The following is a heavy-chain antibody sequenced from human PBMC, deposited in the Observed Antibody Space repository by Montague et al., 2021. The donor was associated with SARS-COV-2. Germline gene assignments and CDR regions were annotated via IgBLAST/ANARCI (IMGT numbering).Heavy chain of an antibody. Sequence: SETLSLTCAVYGGSFSGYYWSWIRKPPGKGLEWIGEINHSGSTNYNPSLKSRVTISVDTSKNQFSLKLSSVTAADTAVYYCARRTVRAAAGTLVYYYYYYGMDVWGQGTTVTVSS. D-gene: IGHD6-13*01. CDR1: GGSFSGYY. J-gene: IGHJ6*02. CDR2: INHSGST. CDR3: ARRTVRAAAGTLVYYYYYYGMDV. V-gene: IGHV4-34*01.